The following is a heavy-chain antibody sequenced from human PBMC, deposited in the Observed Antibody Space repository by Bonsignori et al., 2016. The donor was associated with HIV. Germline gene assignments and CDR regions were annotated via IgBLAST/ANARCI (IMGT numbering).Heavy chain of an antibody. V-gene: IGHV3-21*01. CDR3: ATHGRILPPAIRV. Sequence: WIRQPPGKGLEWVSSISSSGVKIYYADSVKGRVTISRDNAKNSLYLQMDRLKVEDTAVYFCATHGRILPPAIRVWGQGTMVTVSS. CDR2: ISSSGVKI. D-gene: IGHD2-2*01. J-gene: IGHJ3*01.